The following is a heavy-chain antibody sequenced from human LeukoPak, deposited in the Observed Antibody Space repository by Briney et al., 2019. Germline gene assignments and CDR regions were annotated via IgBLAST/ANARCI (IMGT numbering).Heavy chain of an antibody. Sequence: SETLSLTCSGSNYSISNSIYWRWIRQTPGKGLEWIGEVNHSGYTNMNPSLKSRVTISVDTSKNQFSLMMTSVTAADTAVYFCARMTTGHDYWGQGTLVTVSS. CDR2: VNHSGYT. J-gene: IGHJ4*02. V-gene: IGHV4-38-2*02. CDR1: NYSISNSIY. D-gene: IGHD4-17*01. CDR3: ARMTTGHDY.